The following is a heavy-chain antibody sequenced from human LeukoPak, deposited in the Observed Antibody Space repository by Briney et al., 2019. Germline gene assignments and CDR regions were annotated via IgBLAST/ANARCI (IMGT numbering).Heavy chain of an antibody. V-gene: IGHV1-2*06. D-gene: IGHD6-19*01. CDR3: ASLIEPSGWGALNY. J-gene: IGHJ4*02. CDR1: GYTFTGYY. Sequence: ASVKVSCKASGYTFTGYYMHWVRQAPGQGLEWMGRINPNSGGTNYAQKFQGRVTMTRDTSISTAYMELSRLRSDDTAVYYCASLIEPSGWGALNYWGQGTLVTVSS. CDR2: INPNSGGT.